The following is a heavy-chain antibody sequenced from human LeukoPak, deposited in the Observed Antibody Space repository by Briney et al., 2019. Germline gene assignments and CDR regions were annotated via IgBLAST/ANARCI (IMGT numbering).Heavy chain of an antibody. CDR1: GFIFSSYG. CDR2: IRYDGSNK. Sequence: GGSLRFSCAASGFIFSSYGMHWVRQAPGKGLEWVAFIRYDGSNKYYADSVKGRFTISRDNSKNTLYLQLNSLSADDTAVYHCAKAHGDGYNHFDYWGQGTLLSVSS. CDR3: AKAHGDGYNHFDY. J-gene: IGHJ4*02. D-gene: IGHD5-24*01. V-gene: IGHV3-30*02.